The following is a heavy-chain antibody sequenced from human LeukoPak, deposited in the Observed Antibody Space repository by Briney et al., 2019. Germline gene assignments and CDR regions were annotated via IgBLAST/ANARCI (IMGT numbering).Heavy chain of an antibody. V-gene: IGHV5-51*01. CDR3: ARQRSYSSSWYPDY. CDR2: IYPGDSDT. D-gene: IGHD6-13*01. Sequence: GESLKISCKGSGYSFTSYWIGWVRQMPGKGLELMGIIYPGDSDTRYSPSFQGQVTISSDKSISTAYLQWSSLKASDTAMYYCARQRSYSSSWYPDYWGQGTLVTVSS. CDR1: GYSFTSYW. J-gene: IGHJ4*02.